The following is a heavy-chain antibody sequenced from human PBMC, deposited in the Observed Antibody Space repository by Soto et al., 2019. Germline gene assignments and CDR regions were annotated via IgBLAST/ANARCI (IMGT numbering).Heavy chain of an antibody. V-gene: IGHV3-11*01. D-gene: IGHD6-6*01. J-gene: IGHJ5*02. CDR3: ARNGPWAARPNH. CDR2: ISSSGTVT. CDR1: GFTFRDYD. Sequence: QVQLVESGGGLVRPGGSLRLSCAASGFTFRDYDMSWIRQAPGKGLEWVSCISSSGTVTYYADSVKGRFTISRDNAKRPLYAEMNSLRVEDAAVFYCARNGPWAARPNHWGQGTLVTVSP.